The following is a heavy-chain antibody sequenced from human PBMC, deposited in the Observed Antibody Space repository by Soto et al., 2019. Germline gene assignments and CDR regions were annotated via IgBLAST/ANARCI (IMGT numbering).Heavy chain of an antibody. CDR1: GGSIRSGGYY. Sequence: LCGGSIRSGGYYWSWIRQHPGKGLEWIGYIYYSGSTYYNPSLKSRVTISVDTSKNQFSLKLSSVTAADTAVYYCARSPNDFWSGYYMDYWGQGTLVTVSS. D-gene: IGHD3-3*01. V-gene: IGHV4-31*02. J-gene: IGHJ4*02. CDR2: IYYSGST. CDR3: ARSPNDFWSGYYMDY.